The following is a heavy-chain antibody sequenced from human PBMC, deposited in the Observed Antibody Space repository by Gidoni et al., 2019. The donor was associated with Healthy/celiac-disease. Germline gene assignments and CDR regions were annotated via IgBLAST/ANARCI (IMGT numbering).Heavy chain of an antibody. Sequence: QVQLVQSGAEVKKPGASVKVSCKASGSTFTGYYMPWVRQAPGQGLEWMGWINPNSGGTNYAQKFQGRVTMTRDTSISTAYMELSRLRSDDTAVYYCARDRPYDFWSGYYPPHNWFDPWGQGTLVTVSS. CDR2: INPNSGGT. J-gene: IGHJ5*02. V-gene: IGHV1-2*02. CDR1: GSTFTGYY. D-gene: IGHD3-3*01. CDR3: ARDRPYDFWSGYYPPHNWFDP.